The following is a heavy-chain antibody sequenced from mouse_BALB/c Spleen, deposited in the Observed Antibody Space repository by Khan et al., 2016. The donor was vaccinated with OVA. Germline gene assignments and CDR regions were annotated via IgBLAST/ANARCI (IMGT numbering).Heavy chain of an antibody. CDR3: ARTARIKY. J-gene: IGHJ2*01. Sequence: VQLKQSGPGLLKPSQSLSLTCTVTGYSITSGYGWNWIRQFPGNKLEWMSYISYSGSTNYNPSLKSRISITRDTSKNQFFLQLNSVTTEDTATYYCARTARIKYWGQGTTLTVSS. CDR1: GYSITSGYG. V-gene: IGHV3-2*02. D-gene: IGHD1-2*01. CDR2: ISYSGST.